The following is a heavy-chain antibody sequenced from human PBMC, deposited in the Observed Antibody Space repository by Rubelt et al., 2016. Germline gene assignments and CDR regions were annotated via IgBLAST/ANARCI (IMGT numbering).Heavy chain of an antibody. CDR3: ASRTGHY. CDR1: GFTFDDYA. Sequence: EVQLVESGGGLVQPGRSLRLSCAASGFTFDDYAMHWVRQAPGKGLEWVSRSNRDGSSTSYAASVKGRSTISMENAKKVRYLQMTSLRAEDTAVYYCASRTGHYWGQGTLVTVSS. J-gene: IGHJ4*02. CDR2: SNRDGSST. V-gene: IGHV3-9*01. D-gene: IGHD4-17*01.